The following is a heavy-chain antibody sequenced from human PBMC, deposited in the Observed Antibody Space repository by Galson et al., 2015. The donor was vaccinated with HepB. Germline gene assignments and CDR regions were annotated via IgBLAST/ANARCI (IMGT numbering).Heavy chain of an antibody. CDR3: ATDSSGYYYGDDAFDI. CDR1: GFTFTSSA. CDR2: IVVGSCNT. Sequence: SVKVSCKASGFTFTSSAVQWVRQARGQRLEWIGWIVVGSCNTNYAQKFQERVTITRDMSTSTAYMELSSLRSEDTAVYYCATDSSGYYYGDDAFDIWGQGTMVTVSS. V-gene: IGHV1-58*01. D-gene: IGHD3-22*01. J-gene: IGHJ3*02.